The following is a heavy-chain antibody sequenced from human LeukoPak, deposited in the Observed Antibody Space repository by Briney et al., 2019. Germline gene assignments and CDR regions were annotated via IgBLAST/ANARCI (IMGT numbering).Heavy chain of an antibody. CDR1: GGYISTSNYY. Sequence: SETLSLTCTVSGGYISTSNYYWGWIRQSPGKGLEWIGNIYYSGSTYYNPSLKSRVSLSIDTSMNQFSLKLSSVTAADTAVYYCARRGQWLTFDYWGQGTLVTVSS. J-gene: IGHJ4*02. D-gene: IGHD6-19*01. CDR2: IYYSGST. V-gene: IGHV4-39*01. CDR3: ARRGQWLTFDY.